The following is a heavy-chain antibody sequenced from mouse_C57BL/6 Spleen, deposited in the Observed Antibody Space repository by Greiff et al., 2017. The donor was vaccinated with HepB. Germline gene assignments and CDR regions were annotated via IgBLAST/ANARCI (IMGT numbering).Heavy chain of an antibody. V-gene: IGHV5-15*01. CDR1: GFTFSDYG. D-gene: IGHD1-3*01. CDR2: ISNLAYSI. J-gene: IGHJ4*01. CDR3: ARSSIYYAMDY. Sequence: DVQLVESGGGLVQPGGSLKLSCAASGFTFSDYGMAWVRQAPRKGPEWVAFISNLAYSIYYADTVTGRFTISRENAKNTLYLEMSSLRSEDTAMYYCARSSIYYAMDYWGQGTSVTVSS.